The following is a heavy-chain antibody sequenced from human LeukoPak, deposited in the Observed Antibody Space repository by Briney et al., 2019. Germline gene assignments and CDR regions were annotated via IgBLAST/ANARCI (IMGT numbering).Heavy chain of an antibody. CDR3: ARGFLDESTSPFDY. CDR2: INSDGSST. Sequence: PGGSLRLSCAASGFTFSSYWMHGVRQAPGKGLVWVSRINSDGSSTSYADSVRGRFTISRDNAKNTLYLQMNSLRAEDTAVYYCARGFLDESTSPFDYWGQGTLVTVSS. CDR1: GFTFSSYW. V-gene: IGHV3-74*01. J-gene: IGHJ4*02. D-gene: IGHD2-2*01.